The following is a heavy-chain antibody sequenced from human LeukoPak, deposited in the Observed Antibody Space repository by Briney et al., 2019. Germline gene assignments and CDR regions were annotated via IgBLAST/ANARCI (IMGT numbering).Heavy chain of an antibody. D-gene: IGHD2-21*02. CDR1: GGSISSYC. V-gene: IGHV4-59*08. CDR3: AGDGGSFTWYYY. J-gene: IGHJ4*02. CDR2: ISYSGST. Sequence: PSETLPLTCTVSGGSISSYCWSWIRQPPGKGLEWIAYISYSGSTNYNPSLKSRVSISVDTSKSQFSLQLSSVTAADTAIYYCAGDGGSFTWYYYWGQGTLVTVSS.